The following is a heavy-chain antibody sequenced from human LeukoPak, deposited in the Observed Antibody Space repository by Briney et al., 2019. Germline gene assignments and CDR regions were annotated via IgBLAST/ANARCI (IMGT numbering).Heavy chain of an antibody. D-gene: IGHD6-13*01. CDR3: ARGVWAVAAAWP. V-gene: IGHV4-34*01. J-gene: IGHJ5*02. CDR2: INHSGST. Sequence: ASETLSLTCAVYGGSFSGYYWSWIRQPPGKGLEWIGEINHSGSTNYNPSLKSRVTISVDTSKNQFSLKLSSVTAADTAVYYCARGVWAVAAAWPWGRGTLVTVSS. CDR1: GGSFSGYY.